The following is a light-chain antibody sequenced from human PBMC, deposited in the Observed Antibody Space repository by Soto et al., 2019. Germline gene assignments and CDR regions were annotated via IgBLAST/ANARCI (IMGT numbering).Light chain of an antibody. J-gene: IGKJ1*01. Sequence: DIQMTQSPSSLSASVGDRVTITCRASQNITTYLNWYQQRPGKAPNLLIYVTSHLQSGVPSRFSGIGSGTDFTLTISSLQPEDFAAYYCQQTYSSLWTFSQGTRVEIK. CDR1: QNITTY. CDR2: VTS. V-gene: IGKV1-39*01. CDR3: QQTYSSLWT.